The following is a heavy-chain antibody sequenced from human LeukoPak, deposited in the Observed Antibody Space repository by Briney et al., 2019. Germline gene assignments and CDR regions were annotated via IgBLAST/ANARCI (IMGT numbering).Heavy chain of an antibody. V-gene: IGHV3-21*01. CDR2: ISSSSSYI. CDR3: AREDSSGWYYFDY. Sequence: SSISSSSSYIYYADSVKGRFTISRDNAKNSLYLQMNSLRAEDTAVYYCAREDSSGWYYFDYWGQGTLVTVSS. D-gene: IGHD6-19*01. J-gene: IGHJ4*02.